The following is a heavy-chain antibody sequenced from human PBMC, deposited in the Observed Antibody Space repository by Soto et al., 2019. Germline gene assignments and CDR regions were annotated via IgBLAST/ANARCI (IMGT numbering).Heavy chain of an antibody. CDR2: IYHSGST. CDR3: ARQAIAAAGRGYYYYYGMDV. J-gene: IGHJ6*02. D-gene: IGHD6-13*01. CDR1: GGSISSGGYS. Sequence: PSETLSLTCAVSGGSISSGGYSWSWIRQPPGRGLEWIGYIYHSGSTYYNPSLKSRVTISVDRSKNQFSLKLSSVTAADTAVYYCARQAIAAAGRGYYYYYGMDVWGQGTTVTVSS. V-gene: IGHV4-30-2*01.